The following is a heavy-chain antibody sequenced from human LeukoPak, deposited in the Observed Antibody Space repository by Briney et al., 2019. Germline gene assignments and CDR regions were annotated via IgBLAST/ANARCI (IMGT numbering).Heavy chain of an antibody. D-gene: IGHD1-26*01. CDR1: GFTFSSFS. Sequence: GSLLLSCAATGFTFSSFSMHWVRQAPGKGLEWVAVISYDGSNKYYADSVKGRFAISRDNSKNTLYLQMNSLRTEDTAVYYCAKGRVGANGYYYYGMDVWGQGTTVTVSS. V-gene: IGHV3-30*18. J-gene: IGHJ6*02. CDR3: AKGRVGANGYYYYGMDV. CDR2: ISYDGSNK.